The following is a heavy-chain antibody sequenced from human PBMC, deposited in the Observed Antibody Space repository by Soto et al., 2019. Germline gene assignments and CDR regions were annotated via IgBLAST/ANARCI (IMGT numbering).Heavy chain of an antibody. CDR2: INPRSGDT. V-gene: IGHV1-2*06. D-gene: IGHD1-26*01. J-gene: IGHJ5*02. Sequence: QVQLVQSGAEVKKPGASVKVSCKASGYTFIGYYINWVRQAPGQGLEWMGRINPRSGDTTYAQKFQGRLTMNRDTSISTAYMELSSLRSDDTAVYYCGRDGVGATPLGWFDPWGQGSLVTVSS. CDR1: GYTFIGYY. CDR3: GRDGVGATPLGWFDP.